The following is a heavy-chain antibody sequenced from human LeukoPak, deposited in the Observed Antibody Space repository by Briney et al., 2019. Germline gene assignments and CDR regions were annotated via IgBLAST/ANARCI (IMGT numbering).Heavy chain of an antibody. CDR3: AKGDNNILTGYYNSFDS. J-gene: IGHJ4*02. CDR1: GFTFSSYA. Sequence: GGSLRLSCAASGFTFSSYAMSWVRQAPGKGLEWVSAISGSGGNTYYADSVKGRFTISRDNSRNTLYLQMNSLRAEDTALFYCAKGDNNILTGYYNSFDSWGQETLVTVSS. D-gene: IGHD3-9*01. CDR2: ISGSGGNT. V-gene: IGHV3-23*01.